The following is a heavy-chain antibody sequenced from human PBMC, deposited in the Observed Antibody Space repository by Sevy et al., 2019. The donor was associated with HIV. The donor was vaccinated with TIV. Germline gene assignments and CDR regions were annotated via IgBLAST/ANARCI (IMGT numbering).Heavy chain of an antibody. CDR3: AKMRKMDYSLTYYYDSSGYYGAFDI. V-gene: IGHV3-23*01. J-gene: IGHJ3*02. CDR1: GFTFSSYA. Sequence: GGSLRLSCAASGFTFSSYAMSWVRQAPGKGLEWVSAISGSGGSTYYADSVKGRFTISRDNSKKTLYLQMNSLRAEDTAVYYCAKMRKMDYSLTYYYDSSGYYGAFDIWGQGTMVTVSS. D-gene: IGHD3-22*01. CDR2: ISGSGGST.